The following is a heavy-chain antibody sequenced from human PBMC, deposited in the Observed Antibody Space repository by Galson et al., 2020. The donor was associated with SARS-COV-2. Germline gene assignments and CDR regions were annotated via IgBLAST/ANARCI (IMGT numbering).Heavy chain of an antibody. CDR2: INYYGTT. CDR3: ARVNYFGSGTFYRSQGFDN. V-gene: IGHV4-34*01. J-gene: IGHJ4*02. D-gene: IGHD3-10*01. Sequence: SETLSLTCAVYGGSFSTYDWSWIRQLPGKGLEWIGEINYYGTTNYNPSLKSRVTISIDTSKNQFYMELSSLTAADTAVYYCARVNYFGSGTFYRSQGFDNWGQGTLVTVSS. CDR1: GGSFSTYD.